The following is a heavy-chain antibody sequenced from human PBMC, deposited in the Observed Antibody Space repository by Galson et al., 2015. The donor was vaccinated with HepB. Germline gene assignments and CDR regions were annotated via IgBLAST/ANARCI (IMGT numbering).Heavy chain of an antibody. D-gene: IGHD3-10*01. CDR3: ARMRYYGSGSYYPEGWFDP. J-gene: IGHJ5*02. CDR1: GFSLSTSGMC. Sequence: PALVKPPQTLTLTCTFSGFSLSTSGMCVSWIRQPPGKALEWLARIDWDDDKYYSTSLKTRLTISKDTSKNQVVLTMTNMDPVDTATYYCARMRYYGSGSYYPEGWFDPWGQGTLVTVSS. CDR2: IDWDDDK. V-gene: IGHV2-70*11.